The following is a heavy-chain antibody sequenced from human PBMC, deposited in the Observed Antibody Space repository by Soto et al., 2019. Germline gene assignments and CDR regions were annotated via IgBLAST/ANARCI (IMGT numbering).Heavy chain of an antibody. CDR3: AREGCVVYGVCSPDY. D-gene: IGHD2-8*01. V-gene: IGHV3-33*01. CDR2: IWYDGSNE. Sequence: QVQLVESGGGVVQPGRSLRLSCEASGFAFSSKGMHWVRQAPGKGLEWVALIWYDGSNEDYADSVKGRFTISKDNSKNPLYLHMNSLRAEDTAVYYCAREGCVVYGVCSPDYWGQGTLVTVSS. J-gene: IGHJ4*02. CDR1: GFAFSSKG.